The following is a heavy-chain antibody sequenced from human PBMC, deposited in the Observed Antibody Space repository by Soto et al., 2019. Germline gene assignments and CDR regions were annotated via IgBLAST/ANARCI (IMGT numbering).Heavy chain of an antibody. D-gene: IGHD4-17*01. CDR1: GGTFSSYA. V-gene: IGHV1-69*13. CDR2: IIPIFGTA. Sequence: SVKVSCKASGGTFSSYAISWVRQAPGQGLEWMGGIIPIFGTANYAQKFQGRATITADESTSTAYMELSSLRSEDTAVYYCARAFPRGDDYGDYGTAFDIWGQGTMVTVSS. J-gene: IGHJ3*02. CDR3: ARAFPRGDDYGDYGTAFDI.